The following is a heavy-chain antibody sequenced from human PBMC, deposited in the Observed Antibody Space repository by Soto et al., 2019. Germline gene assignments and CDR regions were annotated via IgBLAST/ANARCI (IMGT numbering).Heavy chain of an antibody. J-gene: IGHJ3*02. CDR1: GGSFSGYY. V-gene: IGHV4-59*01. CDR2: INHSGST. Sequence: SETLSLTCAVSGGSFSGYYWSWIRQPPGKGLEWIGDINHSGSTNYNPSLKSRVTISVDTSKNQFSLKLSSVTAADTAVYDCARAPTGDDAFDIWGQVTRVAVSS. D-gene: IGHD7-27*01. CDR3: ARAPTGDDAFDI.